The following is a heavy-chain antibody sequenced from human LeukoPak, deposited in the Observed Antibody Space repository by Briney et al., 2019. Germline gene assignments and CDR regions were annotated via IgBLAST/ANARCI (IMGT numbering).Heavy chain of an antibody. CDR1: GSTFSDHW. Sequence: GGSLRLSCAASGSTFSDHWMSWVRQAPGKGLEWVANIKEDGSEKYYVDSVKGRFTISRDNAKNSLYLQMNSLRAEDTAVYYCTTSYGVFDYWGQGTLVTVSS. V-gene: IGHV3-7*01. J-gene: IGHJ4*02. CDR3: TTSYGVFDY. CDR2: IKEDGSEK. D-gene: IGHD2/OR15-2a*01.